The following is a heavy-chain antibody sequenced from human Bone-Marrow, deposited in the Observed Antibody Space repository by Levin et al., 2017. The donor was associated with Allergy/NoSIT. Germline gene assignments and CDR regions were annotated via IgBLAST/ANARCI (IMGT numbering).Heavy chain of an antibody. CDR1: GYSISSGYY. V-gene: IGHV4-38-2*02. CDR2: MYQSGRT. Sequence: SQTLSLPCAVSGYSISSGYYWGWIRQPPGKGLEWIASMYQSGRTFYNPSLKSRVTISLDTSNNQFSLKLSSVTAADTAVYYCAREAYCTASGCYNWFDPWGQGTLVTVSS. D-gene: IGHD2-8*02. CDR3: AREAYCTASGCYNWFDP. J-gene: IGHJ5*02.